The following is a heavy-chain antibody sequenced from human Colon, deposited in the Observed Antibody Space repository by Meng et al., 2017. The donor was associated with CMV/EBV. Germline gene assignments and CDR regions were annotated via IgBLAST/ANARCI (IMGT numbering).Heavy chain of an antibody. D-gene: IGHD3-10*01. Sequence: GSLRLSRNVSTGYISSYYWSWIRQSPEKGLEWIGYIHRSGDTNYNPSLKSRVTISVDTSKNQFSLKLTSVTAADTAVYYCAGRSYGFPWAFDFWGQGSLVTVSS. CDR1: TGYISSYY. V-gene: IGHV4-59*01. CDR2: IHRSGDT. CDR3: AGRSYGFPWAFDF. J-gene: IGHJ4*02.